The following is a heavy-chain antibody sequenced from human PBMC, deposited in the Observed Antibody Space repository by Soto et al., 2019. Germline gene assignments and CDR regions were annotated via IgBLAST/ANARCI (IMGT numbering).Heavy chain of an antibody. D-gene: IGHD6-13*01. Sequence: GASVKVSCKASGYTFTTNDINWVRQASGQGLEWMGWMKPKTGDSGSAQEIQGRITMTRDTATSTAYMELSSLRSEDTAVYYCARGGPAAGFDLWGQGTLVTVSS. CDR3: ARGGPAAGFDL. J-gene: IGHJ4*02. V-gene: IGHV1-8*01. CDR2: MKPKTGDS. CDR1: GYTFTTND.